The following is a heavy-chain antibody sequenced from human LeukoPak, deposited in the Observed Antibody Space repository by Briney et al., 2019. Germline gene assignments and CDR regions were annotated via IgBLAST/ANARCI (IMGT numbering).Heavy chain of an antibody. Sequence: RGSLRLSCAASGFTFSRYGMHWVRHAPRKGLEWVAVISYDGGNKYYEDSVKGRFTISRDNSKKTLYLQMNSLRAEDKAVYYCARGLTGGDPVWGQGTLVTVCS. V-gene: IGHV3-30*03. CDR1: GFTFSRYG. D-gene: IGHD7-27*01. CDR2: ISYDGGNK. CDR3: ARGLTGGDPV. J-gene: IGHJ4*02.